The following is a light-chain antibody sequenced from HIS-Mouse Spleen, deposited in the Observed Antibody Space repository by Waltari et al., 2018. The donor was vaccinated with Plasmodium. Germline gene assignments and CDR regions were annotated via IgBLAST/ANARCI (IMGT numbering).Light chain of an antibody. V-gene: IGLV2-8*01. Sequence: QSALTPPPSASGSPGQSVTLSCPGTSRDVGAYTYLSWYQQHPGTTPKLMIYEVSKRPSGVPDRFSGSKSGNTASLTVSGLQAEDEADYYCSSYAGSNNLVFGGGTKLTVL. CDR2: EVS. CDR1: SRDVGAYTY. CDR3: SSYAGSNNLV. J-gene: IGLJ2*01.